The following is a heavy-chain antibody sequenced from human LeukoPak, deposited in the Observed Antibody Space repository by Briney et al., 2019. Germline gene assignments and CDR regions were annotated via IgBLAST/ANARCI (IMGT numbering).Heavy chain of an antibody. CDR3: ARDRILRY. J-gene: IGHJ4*02. D-gene: IGHD2-15*01. V-gene: IGHV4-59*01. Sequence: PSETLSLTCTVSGGSISSYYWSWIRQPPGKGLEWIGYTYYSGSTNYNPSLKSRVTISVDTSKNQFSLKLSSVTAADTAVYYCARDRILRYWGQGTLVTVSS. CDR1: GGSISSYY. CDR2: TYYSGST.